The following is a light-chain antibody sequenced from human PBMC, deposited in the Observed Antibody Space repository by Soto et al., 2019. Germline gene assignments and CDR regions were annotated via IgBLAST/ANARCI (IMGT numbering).Light chain of an antibody. V-gene: IGKV3-11*01. CDR2: DAS. CDR1: QSVSSF. Sequence: EIVLTQSPATLSLSPGERATLSCKASQSVSSFFAWYQQKPGQAPRLLIYDASQRATGIPARFSGSGSGTDFTLTISSLEPYDFAVYYCQHRGNWPPTFGQGTRLEIK. CDR3: QHRGNWPPT. J-gene: IGKJ5*01.